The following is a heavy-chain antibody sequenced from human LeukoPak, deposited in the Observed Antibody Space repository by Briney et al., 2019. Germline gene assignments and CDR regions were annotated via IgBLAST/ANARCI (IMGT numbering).Heavy chain of an antibody. J-gene: IGHJ4*02. Sequence: GGSLRLSCAASGFTFSGYGMHWVRQAPGKGLEWVAFIPSDGSNKYYADSVKGRFTISRGNSKNTVDLQMNSLRPEDTAVYYCVKGRNAYFDYWGQGTLVTASS. CDR1: GFTFSGYG. CDR2: IPSDGSNK. CDR3: VKGRNAYFDY. V-gene: IGHV3-30*02.